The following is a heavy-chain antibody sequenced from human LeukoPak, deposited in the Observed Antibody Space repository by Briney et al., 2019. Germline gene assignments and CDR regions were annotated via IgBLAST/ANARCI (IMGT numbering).Heavy chain of an antibody. J-gene: IGHJ5*02. V-gene: IGHV4-38-2*02. CDR2: IYQSGKT. CDR1: GYSISSGYY. CDR3: ARVPGPNWFDP. Sequence: PSETLSLTCTVSGYSISSGYYWGWIRQPPGKGLEWIGSIYQSGKTYYNASLQSRVTISVDTSKNQFSLKLRSVTAADMAVYYCARVPGPNWFDPWGQGTLVTVSS.